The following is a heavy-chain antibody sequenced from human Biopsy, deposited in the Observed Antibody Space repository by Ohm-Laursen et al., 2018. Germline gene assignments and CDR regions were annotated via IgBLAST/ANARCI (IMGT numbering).Heavy chain of an antibody. Sequence: SLRLSCSASGFTLSDGMTWVRQAPGKGLEWVSSITTDSGRIFYADSVKGRFTISRDNAQKSLYLHMNSLRAEDTAIYYCARLNSGTYDASDLWGQGTMVIVSS. J-gene: IGHJ3*01. CDR2: ITTDSGRI. V-gene: IGHV3-21*01. CDR1: GFTLSDG. CDR3: ARLNSGTYDASDL. D-gene: IGHD1-26*01.